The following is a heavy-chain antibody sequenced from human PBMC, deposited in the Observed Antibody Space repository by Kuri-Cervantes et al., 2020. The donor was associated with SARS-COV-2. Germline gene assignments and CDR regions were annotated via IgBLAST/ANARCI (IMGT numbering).Heavy chain of an antibody. CDR2: ISYDGSNK. V-gene: IGHV3-30*07. CDR1: GYTFSGYF. D-gene: IGHD6-6*01. CDR3: AKDPQLGDAFDI. Sequence: SCKSSGYTFSGYFIHWVRQAPGQGLEWMAVISYDGSNKYYADSVKGRFTISRDNSKNTLYLQMNSLRAEDTAVYYCAKDPQLGDAFDIWGQGTMVTVSS. J-gene: IGHJ3*02.